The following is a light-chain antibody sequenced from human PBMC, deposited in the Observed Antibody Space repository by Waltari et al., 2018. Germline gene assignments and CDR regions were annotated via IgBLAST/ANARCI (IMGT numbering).Light chain of an antibody. CDR1: KLGDKY. CDR2: QDS. V-gene: IGLV3-1*01. Sequence: SYELTQPPSVSVSPGQTASITCSGDKLGDKYACWYQQKPGQAPLLVLYQDSKRPSGIPERFSGSNSGNTATLTISGTQAMDEADYYCQAWDSSTGVYVFGTGTKVTVL. J-gene: IGLJ1*01. CDR3: QAWDSSTGVYV.